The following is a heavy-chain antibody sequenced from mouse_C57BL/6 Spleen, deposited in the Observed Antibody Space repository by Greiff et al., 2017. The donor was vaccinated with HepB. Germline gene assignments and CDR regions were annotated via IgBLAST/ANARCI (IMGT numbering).Heavy chain of an antibody. CDR1: GYTFTSYW. J-gene: IGHJ4*01. D-gene: IGHD1-1*01. Sequence: QVQLQQPGAELVMPGASVKLSCKASGYTFTSYWMHWVKQRPGQGLEWIGEIDPSDSYTNYNQKFKGKSTLTVDKSSSTAYMQLSSLTSEDSAVYYCARDYGSSYHYAMDYWGQGTSVTVSS. CDR2: IDPSDSYT. CDR3: ARDYGSSYHYAMDY. V-gene: IGHV1-69*01.